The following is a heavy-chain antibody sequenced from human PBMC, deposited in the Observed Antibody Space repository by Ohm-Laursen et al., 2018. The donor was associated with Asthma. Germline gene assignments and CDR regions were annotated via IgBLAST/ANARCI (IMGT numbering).Heavy chain of an antibody. CDR2: ISGSGGST. Sequence: SLRLSCAASGFTFSSYAMSWVRQAPGKGLEWVSAISGSGGSTYYADSVKGRFTISRDNSKNTLYLQMNSLRAEDTAVYYCAKAKTRSGRYLYYYGMDVWGQGTTVTVSS. CDR3: AKAKTRSGRYLYYYGMDV. CDR1: GFTFSSYA. D-gene: IGHD3-16*02. J-gene: IGHJ6*02. V-gene: IGHV3-23*01.